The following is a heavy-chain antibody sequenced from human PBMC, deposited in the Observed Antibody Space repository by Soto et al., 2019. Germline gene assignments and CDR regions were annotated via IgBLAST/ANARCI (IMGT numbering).Heavy chain of an antibody. Sequence: ASVKVSCKASGYTFTSYGISWVRQAPGQGLEWMGWISAYNGNTNYAQKLQGRVTMTTDTSTSTAYMELRSLRFDDTAVYYCARSGIAAPLTWYYYYGMDVWGQGTTVTVSS. CDR2: ISAYNGNT. CDR3: ARSGIAAPLTWYYYYGMDV. D-gene: IGHD6-13*01. J-gene: IGHJ6*02. V-gene: IGHV1-18*01. CDR1: GYTFTSYG.